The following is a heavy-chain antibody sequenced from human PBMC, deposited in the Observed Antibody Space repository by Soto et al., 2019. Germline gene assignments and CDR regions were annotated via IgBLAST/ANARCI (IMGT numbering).Heavy chain of an antibody. CDR3: AKDTFITGTTGY. CDR1: GCTFSSLA. J-gene: IGHJ4*02. D-gene: IGHD1-7*01. CDR2: ISGSGGST. Sequence: SLRLPWAASGCTFSSLASSWIRQAPGKGLEWVSAISGSGGSTYYADSVKGRFTISRDNSKNTLYLQMNSLRAEDTAVYYCAKDTFITGTTGYWGQGTLVTVSS. V-gene: IGHV3-23*01.